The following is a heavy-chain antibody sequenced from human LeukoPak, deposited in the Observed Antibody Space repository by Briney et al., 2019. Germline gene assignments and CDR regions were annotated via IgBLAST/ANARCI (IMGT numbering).Heavy chain of an antibody. CDR1: GGSISSTTYY. D-gene: IGHD5-12*01. J-gene: IGHJ4*02. Sequence: SETLSLTCTVSGGSISSTTYYWGWIRQSPGKGLEWIGSVHYSGGSYYNPSLKSRVTISVDTSKNQFSLKLRSVTAADTAVYYCAREGGARGYVRQFDYWGQGTLVTVSS. CDR3: AREGGARGYVRQFDY. V-gene: IGHV4-39*07. CDR2: VHYSGGS.